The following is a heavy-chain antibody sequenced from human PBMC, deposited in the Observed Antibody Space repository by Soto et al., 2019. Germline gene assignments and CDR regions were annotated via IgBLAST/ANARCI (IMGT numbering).Heavy chain of an antibody. J-gene: IGHJ3*02. V-gene: IGHV4-4*02. CDR1: GGSISSSNW. D-gene: IGHD7-27*01. Sequence: SETLSLTCAVSGGSISSSNWWSWVRQPPGKGLEWIGEIYHSGSTNYNPSLKSRVTISVDKSKNQFSLKLSSVTAADTAVYYCARLRAPEPGRYWGLNAFDIWGQGTMVTVSS. CDR2: IYHSGST. CDR3: ARLRAPEPGRYWGLNAFDI.